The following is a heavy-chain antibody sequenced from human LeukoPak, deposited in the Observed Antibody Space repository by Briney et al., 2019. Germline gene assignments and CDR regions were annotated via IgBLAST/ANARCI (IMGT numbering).Heavy chain of an antibody. Sequence: GGSLRLSCAASGFTFSSYSMNWVRQAPGKGLEWVSSISSSSSYIYYADSVKGRFTISRDNAKNSLYLQMNSLRAEDTAVYYCAAFQKGRQDFDYWGQGTLVTVSS. CDR3: AAFQKGRQDFDY. D-gene: IGHD2-21*01. V-gene: IGHV3-21*01. CDR2: ISSSSSYI. CDR1: GFTFSSYS. J-gene: IGHJ4*02.